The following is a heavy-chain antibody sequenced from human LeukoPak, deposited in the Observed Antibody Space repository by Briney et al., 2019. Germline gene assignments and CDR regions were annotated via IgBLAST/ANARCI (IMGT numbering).Heavy chain of an antibody. D-gene: IGHD3-10*01. J-gene: IGHJ4*02. V-gene: IGHV3-21*01. CDR3: ARDHYGSGCYYKGSGFLY. CDR1: GFTFSSYS. Sequence: PGGSLRLSCAASGFTFSSYSMNWVRQAPGKGLEWVASISSSSSYIYYADSVKGRFTISRDNAKNSLYLQMNSLRAEDTAVYYCARDHYGSGCYYKGSGFLYWGPGTLVTVSS. CDR2: ISSSSSYI.